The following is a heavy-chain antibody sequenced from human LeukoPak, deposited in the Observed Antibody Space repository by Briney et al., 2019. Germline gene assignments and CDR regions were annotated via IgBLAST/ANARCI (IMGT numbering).Heavy chain of an antibody. V-gene: IGHV1-18*01. CDR2: IAIYNGNT. D-gene: IGHD2-15*01. J-gene: IGHJ6*02. CDR3: ARTSGGYCSGGSCYIDLNYYYGMDV. CDR1: GYTFISYG. Sequence: ASVRVSCKASGYTFISYGISWVRQAPGQGLEWMGWIAIYNGNTIYAQKLQDRVTMTTDTSTSTVYMELRRLRSEDTAVYYCARTSGGYCSGGSCYIDLNYYYGMDVWGQGTTVTVSS.